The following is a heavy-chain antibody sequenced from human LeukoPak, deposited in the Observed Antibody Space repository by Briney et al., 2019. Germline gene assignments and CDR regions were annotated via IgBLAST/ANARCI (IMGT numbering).Heavy chain of an antibody. V-gene: IGHV3-7*01. CDR2: IKQDGSEK. CDR3: ARDGGGNSFSGPFDY. CDR1: GFTFSTYW. J-gene: IGHJ4*02. D-gene: IGHD4-23*01. Sequence: TGGSLRLSCAASGFTFSTYWMTWVRQAPGKGLERVANIKQDGSEKYYVDSVKGRFTISRDNAKNSLYLQMNSLRAEDTAVYYCARDGGGNSFSGPFDYWGQGTLVTVSS.